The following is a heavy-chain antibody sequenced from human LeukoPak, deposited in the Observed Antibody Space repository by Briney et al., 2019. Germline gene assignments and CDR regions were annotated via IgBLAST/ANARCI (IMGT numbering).Heavy chain of an antibody. Sequence: SETLSLTCTVSGGSISSSSYYWGWIRQPPGKGLEWIGSIYYSGSTYYNPSLKSRVTISVDTSKNQFSLKLSSVTAADTAVYYCARTPRIGYNSRLDYWGQGTLVTVSS. D-gene: IGHD5-24*01. CDR2: IYYSGST. J-gene: IGHJ4*02. CDR1: GGSISSSSYY. CDR3: ARTPRIGYNSRLDY. V-gene: IGHV4-39*01.